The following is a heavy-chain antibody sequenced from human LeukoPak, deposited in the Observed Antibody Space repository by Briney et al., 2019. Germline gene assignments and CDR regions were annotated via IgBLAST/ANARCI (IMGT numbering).Heavy chain of an antibody. J-gene: IGHJ4*02. CDR2: ISYDGSNK. CDR1: GFTFSSYA. V-gene: IGHV3-30-3*01. D-gene: IGHD2-2*02. CDR3: AKDSKDIVVVPAAIGSDY. Sequence: GGSLRLSCAASGFTFSSYAMHWVRQAPGKGLEWVAVISYDGSNKYYADSVKGRFTISRDNSKNTLYLQMNSLRAEDTAVYYCAKDSKDIVVVPAAIGSDYWGQGTLVTVSS.